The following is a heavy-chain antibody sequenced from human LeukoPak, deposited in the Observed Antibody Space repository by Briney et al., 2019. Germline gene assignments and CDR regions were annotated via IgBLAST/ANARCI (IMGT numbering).Heavy chain of an antibody. V-gene: IGHV4-59*12. CDR3: ARDTSSPTRYFDY. CDR2: IYYSGST. Sequence: PSETLSLTCTVSGGSISSYYWSWIRQPPGKGLEWIGYIYYSGSTNYNPSLKSRVTISVDTSKNQFSLKLSSVTAADTAVYYCARDTSSPTRYFDYWGQGTLVTVSS. J-gene: IGHJ4*02. CDR1: GGSISSYY. D-gene: IGHD6-6*01.